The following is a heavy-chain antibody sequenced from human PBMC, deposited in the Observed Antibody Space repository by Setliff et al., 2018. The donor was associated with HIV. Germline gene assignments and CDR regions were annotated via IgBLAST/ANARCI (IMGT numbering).Heavy chain of an antibody. Sequence: ASVKVSCKASGGTFSSYAISWVRQAPGQGLEWMGGIIPIFGDTNYAQKIKDRVTMTTHTSSSTAYMELRGLRSDDTAVYYCVRGGDYDYWSGYTSLDFWGQGTLVTVSS. J-gene: IGHJ4*02. CDR3: VRGGDYDYWSGYTSLDF. CDR2: IIPIFGDT. V-gene: IGHV1-18*01. D-gene: IGHD3-3*01. CDR1: GGTFSSYA.